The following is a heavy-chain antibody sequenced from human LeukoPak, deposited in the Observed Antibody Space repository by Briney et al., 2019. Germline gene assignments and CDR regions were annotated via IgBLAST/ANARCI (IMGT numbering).Heavy chain of an antibody. D-gene: IGHD2-15*01. CDR2: IKQDGSEK. Sequence: GGSLRLSCAASGFTFSSYEMNWVRQAPGKGLEWVANIKQDGSEKYYVDSVKGRFTISRDNAKNSLYLQMNSLRSEDTAVYYCAREVVVVAATGQNNWFDPWSQGTLVTVSS. CDR3: AREVVVVAATGQNNWFDP. V-gene: IGHV3-7*03. J-gene: IGHJ5*02. CDR1: GFTFSSYE.